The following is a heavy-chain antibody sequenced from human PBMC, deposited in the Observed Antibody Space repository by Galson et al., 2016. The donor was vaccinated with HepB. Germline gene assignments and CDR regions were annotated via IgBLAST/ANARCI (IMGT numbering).Heavy chain of an antibody. Sequence: SVKVSCKASAYRFTGRTMHWVRQAPGQGLEWLGWINPGNGDTDYAQKFRGRVTMVRDDTSIKTVYMELSGLASDDTSMYFCATETSDGRPDPFDIWGQGTMVTVSS. CDR3: ATETSDGRPDPFDI. V-gene: IGHV1-2*02. J-gene: IGHJ3*02. D-gene: IGHD3/OR15-3a*01. CDR2: INPGNGDT. CDR1: AYRFTGRT.